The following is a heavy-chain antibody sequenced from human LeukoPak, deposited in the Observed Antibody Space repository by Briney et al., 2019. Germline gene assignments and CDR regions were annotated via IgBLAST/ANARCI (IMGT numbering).Heavy chain of an antibody. V-gene: IGHV3-23*01. Sequence: GGTLRLSCAASGFTFSSYGMSWVRQAPGKGLEWVSAISGSGGGTYYADSVKGRFTISRDNSKNTLYLQMNSLRAEDTAVYYCAREGRVTMVRGVIKGANYFDYWGQGTLVTVSS. CDR3: AREGRVTMVRGVIKGANYFDY. D-gene: IGHD3-10*01. J-gene: IGHJ4*02. CDR1: GFTFSSYG. CDR2: ISGSGGGT.